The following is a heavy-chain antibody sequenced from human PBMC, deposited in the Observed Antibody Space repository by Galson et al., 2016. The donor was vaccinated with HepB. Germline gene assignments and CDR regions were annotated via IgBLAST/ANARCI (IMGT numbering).Heavy chain of an antibody. Sequence: ETLSLTCTVSGDSIVNSDYYWAWIRQPPGKGLEWIGSIFYSGSTYYNSSLKSRTSMSVDTSKNQLYLNLTSMTAADTAMYKCARENSGHQSPPIFTPCGHGTLVTVSS. CDR3: ARENSGHQSPPIFTP. V-gene: IGHV4-39*02. CDR1: GDSIVNSDYY. CDR2: IFYSGST. D-gene: IGHD5-12*01. J-gene: IGHJ5*02.